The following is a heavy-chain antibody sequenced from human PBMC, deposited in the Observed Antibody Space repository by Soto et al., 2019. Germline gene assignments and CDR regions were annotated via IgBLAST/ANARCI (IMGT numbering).Heavy chain of an antibody. D-gene: IGHD3-10*01. CDR2: FSGSGGNI. CDR1: GFAFSTHS. J-gene: IGHJ6*02. CDR3: AKGPSIYGSGTHQDYGMDV. V-gene: IGHV3-23*01. Sequence: LRLSCVASGFAFSTHSMSWVRQAPGKGLEWVSTFSGSGGNIYYAESVKGRLTISRDDSKNTLYLQMNSLRAEDTAVYYCAKGPSIYGSGTHQDYGMDVWGQGTTVTVSS.